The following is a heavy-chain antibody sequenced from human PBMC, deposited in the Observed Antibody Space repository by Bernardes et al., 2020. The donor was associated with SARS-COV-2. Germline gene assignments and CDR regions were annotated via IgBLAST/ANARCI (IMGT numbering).Heavy chain of an antibody. CDR2: IRSEAYGGTT. Sequence: GGSLRLCCTSSGFNFGDYGMSWFRQAPGKGLEWVGLIRSEAYGGTTEYAAAVNGRFTISRDDSKGVAYLQMNSLKSEDTAVYYCSRGLPARWRQLDFDYWGQGTLVTVSS. V-gene: IGHV3-49*03. CDR1: GFNFGDYG. D-gene: IGHD1-1*01. CDR3: SRGLPARWRQLDFDY. J-gene: IGHJ4*02.